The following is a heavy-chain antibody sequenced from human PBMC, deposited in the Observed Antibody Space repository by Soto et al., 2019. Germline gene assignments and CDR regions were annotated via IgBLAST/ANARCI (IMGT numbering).Heavy chain of an antibody. V-gene: IGHV1-69*13. D-gene: IGHD6-13*01. Sequence: SVKVSCKASGGTFSSYAISWVRQAPGQGLEWMGGIIPIFGTANSAQTFQGRVTITADESTSTAYMELSSLRTEDTSVYYCARVREDSSSLDYWGQGTLVTVSS. CDR1: GGTFSSYA. CDR2: IIPIFGTA. CDR3: ARVREDSSSLDY. J-gene: IGHJ4*02.